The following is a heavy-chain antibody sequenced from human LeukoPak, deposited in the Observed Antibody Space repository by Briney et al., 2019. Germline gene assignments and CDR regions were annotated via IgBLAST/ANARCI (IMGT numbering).Heavy chain of an antibody. CDR1: GGSISSSTYY. V-gene: IGHV4-39*01. J-gene: IGHJ4*02. CDR2: ISYSGST. CDR3: ARGLRQLVRSWHY. D-gene: IGHD6-6*01. Sequence: SETLSLTCTVSGGSISSSTYYWGWIRQPPGKGLDWIGSISYSGSTYYNPSLKSRVTISVDTSKNQFSLKLSSVTAADTAVYYCARGLRQLVRSWHYWGQGTLVTVSS.